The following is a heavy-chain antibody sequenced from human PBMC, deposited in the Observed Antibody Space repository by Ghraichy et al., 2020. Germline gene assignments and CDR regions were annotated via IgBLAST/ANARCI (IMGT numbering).Heavy chain of an antibody. CDR2: INWDGGVI. J-gene: IGHJ5*02. Sequence: GGSLRLSCVASGFPFGNYAMNWVRQAPGKGLEWVSGINWDGGVINYGDSVKGRFTISRDNAKNSLYLEMNSLRPEDTAVYYCAGDMGAGMAPNNWFDPWGQGTLVTGS. D-gene: IGHD5-24*01. CDR1: GFPFGNYA. V-gene: IGHV3-9*01. CDR3: AGDMGAGMAPNNWFDP.